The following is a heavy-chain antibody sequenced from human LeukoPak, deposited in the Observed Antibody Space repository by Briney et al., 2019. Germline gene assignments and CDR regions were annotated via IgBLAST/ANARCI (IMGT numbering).Heavy chain of an antibody. Sequence: GGSLRLSCAGSGFSESSSGIHSVRQAPGKGLDWLAFIQYDGRNKYYADSVKGRFTMSRDNSKNTLTMFLQMNSLRVEDTAVYYCAEGGDYAIDYWGQGTLVTVSS. V-gene: IGHV3-30*02. D-gene: IGHD4-17*01. J-gene: IGHJ4*02. CDR3: AEGGDYAIDY. CDR1: GFSESSSG. CDR2: IQYDGRNK.